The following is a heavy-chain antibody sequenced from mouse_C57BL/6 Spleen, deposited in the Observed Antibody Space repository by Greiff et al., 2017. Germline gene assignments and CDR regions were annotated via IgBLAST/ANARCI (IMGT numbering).Heavy chain of an antibody. CDR3: AREVGSRGAMDY. CDR1: GYTFTDYN. D-gene: IGHD1-1*01. Sequence: EVKLMESGPELVKPGASVKIPCKASGYTFTDYNMDWVKQSHGKSLEWIGDINPNNGGTIYNQKFKGKATLTVDKSSSTAYMELRSLTSEDTAVYYCAREVGSRGAMDYWGQGTSVTVSS. J-gene: IGHJ4*01. V-gene: IGHV1-18*01. CDR2: INPNNGGT.